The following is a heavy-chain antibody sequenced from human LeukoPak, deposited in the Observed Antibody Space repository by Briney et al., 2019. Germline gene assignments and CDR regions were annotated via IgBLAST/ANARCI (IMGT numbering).Heavy chain of an antibody. V-gene: IGHV3-30*02. D-gene: IGHD5-18*01. Sequence: GWALRLSCAASGFTFSSYGLHWVRQAPGKGLEWVAFIRYDGSNKYYADSVKGRFTISRDNSKNTLYLQMNSLRAEETAVYYCARAAGIQLWFPIPNAFDIWGQGTMVTVSS. CDR1: GFTFSSYG. CDR3: ARAAGIQLWFPIPNAFDI. J-gene: IGHJ3*02. CDR2: IRYDGSNK.